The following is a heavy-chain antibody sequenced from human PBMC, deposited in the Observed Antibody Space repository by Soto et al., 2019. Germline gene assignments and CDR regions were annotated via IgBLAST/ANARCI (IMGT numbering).Heavy chain of an antibody. V-gene: IGHV3-30*18. D-gene: IGHD6-19*01. CDR2: ISYDGSNK. CDR1: GFTFSSYG. Sequence: GGSLRLSCAASGFTFSSYGMHWVRQAPGKGLEWVAVISYDGSNKYYADSVKGRFTISRDNSKNTLYLQMNSLRAEDTAVYYCAKDLSWVYSSGPPDFDYWGQGTLVTVSS. CDR3: AKDLSWVYSSGPPDFDY. J-gene: IGHJ4*02.